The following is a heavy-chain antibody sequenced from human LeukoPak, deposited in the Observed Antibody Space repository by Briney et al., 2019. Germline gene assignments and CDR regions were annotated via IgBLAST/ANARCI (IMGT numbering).Heavy chain of an antibody. CDR1: GGSISTYY. CDR3: AREVAYFDY. J-gene: IGHJ4*02. CDR2: IYTSGST. Sequence: SETLSLTCTVSGGSISTYYWSWIRQPPGKGLEWIGYIYTSGSTNYNPSLKSRVTMSVDTSKNQFSLKLSSVTAADTAVYYCAREVAYFDYWGQGTLVTVSS. D-gene: IGHD2-15*01. V-gene: IGHV4-4*08.